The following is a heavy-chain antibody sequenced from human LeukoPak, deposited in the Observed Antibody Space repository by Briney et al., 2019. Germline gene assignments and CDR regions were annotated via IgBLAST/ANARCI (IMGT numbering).Heavy chain of an antibody. V-gene: IGHV4-39*01. Sequence: PSETLSLTCTVSGCYISSSSYYWGWIRQPPGKGLEWIGSIYYSGSTYYNPSLKSRVTISVDTSKNQFSLKLSSVTAADTAVYYCARNRAVRYYDSSGYSSYRDWYFDLWGRGTLVTVSS. CDR1: GCYISSSSYY. CDR2: IYYSGST. D-gene: IGHD3-22*01. CDR3: ARNRAVRYYDSSGYSSYRDWYFDL. J-gene: IGHJ2*01.